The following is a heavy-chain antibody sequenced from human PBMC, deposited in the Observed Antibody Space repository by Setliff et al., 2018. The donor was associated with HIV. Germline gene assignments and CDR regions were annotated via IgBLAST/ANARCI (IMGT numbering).Heavy chain of an antibody. J-gene: IGHJ4*02. V-gene: IGHV3-48*04. CDR3: ARSPYGDYGLDY. D-gene: IGHD4-17*01. Sequence: PGGSLRLSCAASGFTFSSYSMNWVRQTPGKGLEWVSYISSSDTTIYYADSVKGRFTISRDNAKNSLYLQMNSLRVEDTAVYYCARSPYGDYGLDYWGQGTLVTVSS. CDR2: ISSSDTTI. CDR1: GFTFSSYS.